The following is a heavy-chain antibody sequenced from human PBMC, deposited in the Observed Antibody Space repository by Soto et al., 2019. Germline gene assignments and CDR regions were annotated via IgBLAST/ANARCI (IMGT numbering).Heavy chain of an antibody. CDR2: ISHRGST. J-gene: IGHJ5*01. D-gene: IGHD3-16*01. V-gene: IGHV4-38-2*02. Sequence: PSETLSLPCTVSGFSISRGYYWSWIRQTPGKGMEWIGDISHRGSTIYNPPLKSRVTISQDTSSNQFSLTMNSVGASDTAVYYCARDWGPYWFDSWGQGILVTVSS. CDR1: GFSISRGYY. CDR3: ARDWGPYWFDS.